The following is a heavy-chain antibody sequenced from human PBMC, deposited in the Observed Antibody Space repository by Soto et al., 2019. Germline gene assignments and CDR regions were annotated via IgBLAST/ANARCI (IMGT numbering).Heavy chain of an antibody. V-gene: IGHV4-30-2*02. J-gene: IGHJ4*02. Sequence: PSETLPLTCAVSGGSIGSGGYSWSWIRQPPGKGLEWIGYMYHSGSTYYNPSLKSRVTISEDRSKNQFYLKLSSVTAADTAVYYCAREYNYDSSGIGFDSWGQGTLVTVSS. CDR3: AREYNYDSSGIGFDS. CDR2: MYHSGST. D-gene: IGHD3-22*01. CDR1: GGSIGSGGYS.